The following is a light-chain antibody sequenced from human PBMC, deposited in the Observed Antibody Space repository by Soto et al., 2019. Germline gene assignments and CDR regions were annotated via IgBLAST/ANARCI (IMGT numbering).Light chain of an antibody. J-gene: IGLJ1*01. Sequence: QSVLTQPPSVSGAPGQRVTISCTGSSANIGSNTVNWYQQLPGTAPKLLIYSNNQRPSGVPDRFSGSKSGTSASLAISGLQSEDEADYYCAAWGDSLNGLYVFGTGTKVTVL. CDR2: SNN. CDR1: SANIGSNT. CDR3: AAWGDSLNGLYV. V-gene: IGLV1-44*01.